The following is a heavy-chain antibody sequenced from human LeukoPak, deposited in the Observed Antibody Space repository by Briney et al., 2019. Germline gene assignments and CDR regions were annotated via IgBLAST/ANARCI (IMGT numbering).Heavy chain of an antibody. J-gene: IGHJ4*02. CDR1: AFTFSSYA. CDR3: AKGPDDYYDSSGPDY. D-gene: IGHD3-22*01. V-gene: IGHV3-23*01. CDR2: ISASGIST. Sequence: PGGSLRLSCAASAFTFSSYAMSWVRQAPGKGLEWVSAISASGISTYYADSVKGRFTISRDNSKNTLYLQMNSLRAEDTAVYYCAKGPDDYYDSSGPDYWGQGTLVTASS.